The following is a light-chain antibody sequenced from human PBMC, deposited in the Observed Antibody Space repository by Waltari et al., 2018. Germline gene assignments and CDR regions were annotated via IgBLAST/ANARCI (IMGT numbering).Light chain of an antibody. CDR1: HSVGSH. J-gene: IGKJ3*01. CDR2: DAS. Sequence: ENVLTQSPATMSLSPGERATLSCRDSHSVGSHLAWYQQKPGQAPRLLIYDASNRATGIPARFSGSGSETDFTLTIRGVEPEDFAVYYCQQRSNGPGTFGPGTKVDIK. CDR3: QQRSNGPGT. V-gene: IGKV3-11*01.